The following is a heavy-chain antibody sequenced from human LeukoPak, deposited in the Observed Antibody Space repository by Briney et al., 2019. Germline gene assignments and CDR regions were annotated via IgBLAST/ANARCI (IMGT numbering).Heavy chain of an antibody. CDR2: ISYDGNNK. CDR1: GFSFNMFP. Sequence: GESLRLSCAASGFSFNMFPMHWVRQAPGKGLECVAVISYDGNNKYYADSVNGRFTISRDNSKNTLFLQMSSLRTEDTTIYHCARGGNWGYFDYWGQGTLVTVSS. D-gene: IGHD7-27*01. V-gene: IGHV3-30*04. CDR3: ARGGNWGYFDY. J-gene: IGHJ4*02.